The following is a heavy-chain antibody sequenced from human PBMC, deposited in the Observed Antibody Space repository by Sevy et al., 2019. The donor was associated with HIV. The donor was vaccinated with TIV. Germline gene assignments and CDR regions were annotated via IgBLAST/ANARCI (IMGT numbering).Heavy chain of an antibody. J-gene: IGHJ4*02. CDR3: AKDWSGGSWHQYVDY. CDR2: IRYDVSYK. Sequence: GGSRRLSCAASGFTFSGYGMYWVRQAPGKGLEWVAFIRYDVSYKYYADSVKGRFAISRDNSKNTLYLQMNSLRAEDTAVYYCAKDWSGGSWHQYVDYWGQGTLVTVSS. D-gene: IGHD6-13*01. V-gene: IGHV3-30*02. CDR1: GFTFSGYG.